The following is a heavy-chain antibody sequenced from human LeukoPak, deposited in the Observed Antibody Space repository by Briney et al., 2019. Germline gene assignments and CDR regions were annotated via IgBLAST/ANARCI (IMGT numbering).Heavy chain of an antibody. CDR1: GGSISSYY. CDR2: ICYSGST. J-gene: IGHJ6*03. CDR3: ARAQGGSYVYYYYYYMDV. Sequence: PSETLSLTCTVSGGSISSYYWSWIRQPPGKGLEWIGCICYSGSTNYNPSLKSRVTISVDTSKNQFSLKLSSVTAADTAVYYCARAQGGSYVYYYYYYMDVWGKGTTVTVSS. D-gene: IGHD1-26*01. V-gene: IGHV4-59*01.